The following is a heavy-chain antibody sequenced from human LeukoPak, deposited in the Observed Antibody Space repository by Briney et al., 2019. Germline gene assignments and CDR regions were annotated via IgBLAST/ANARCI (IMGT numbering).Heavy chain of an antibody. CDR2: ISGDGRNI. CDR3: TRDLMDYDVSTGLHHYYMDV. CDR1: GFTFSSYW. J-gene: IGHJ6*02. Sequence: GGSLRLSCAASGFTFSSYWMHWVRQDPRKGLVWVSRISGDGRNINYADSVRGRFTISRDNAKNTLYLQMNTLRVEDTAVHYCTRDLMDYDVSTGLHHYYMDVWGQGTTVTVSS. V-gene: IGHV3-74*01. D-gene: IGHD3-9*01.